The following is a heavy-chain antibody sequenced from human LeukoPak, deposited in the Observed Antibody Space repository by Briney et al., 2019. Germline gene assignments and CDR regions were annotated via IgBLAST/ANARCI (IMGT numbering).Heavy chain of an antibody. J-gene: IGHJ4*02. CDR3: AKDRGGYYYFDY. CDR1: GFTFSSYG. V-gene: IGHV3-30*18. CDR2: ISYDGSNK. Sequence: PGRSLRLSCAASGFTFSSYGMHWVRQAPGKGLEWVAVISYDGSNKYYADSVKGRFTISRDNSKNTLYLQMNSLRAEDTAVYYCAKDRGGYYYFDYWGQGTLVTVSS. D-gene: IGHD3-22*01.